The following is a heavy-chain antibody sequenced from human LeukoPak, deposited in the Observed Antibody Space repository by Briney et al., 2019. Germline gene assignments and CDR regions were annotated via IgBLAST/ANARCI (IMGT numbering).Heavy chain of an antibody. V-gene: IGHV3-7*04. CDR2: IMQDGSEK. J-gene: IGHJ4*02. CDR1: GFTLSYYW. Sequence: GGSLRLSCAASGFTLSYYWMTWVRRAPGKGLEWVANIMQDGSEKYYVDSVKGRFTISRDNTKNSLYLQMNSLRAEDTAVYYCARHSAGYTTFFDYWGQGTLVTVSS. D-gene: IGHD5-24*01. CDR3: ARHSAGYTTFFDY.